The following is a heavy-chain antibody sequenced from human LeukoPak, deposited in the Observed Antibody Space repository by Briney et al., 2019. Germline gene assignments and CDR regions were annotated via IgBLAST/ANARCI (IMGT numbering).Heavy chain of an antibody. J-gene: IGHJ4*02. CDR1: GYTFTGYY. CDR3: ARGGYFDWLLSPGDY. V-gene: IGHV1-2*02. D-gene: IGHD3-9*01. Sequence: ASVKVSCKASGYTFTGYYMHWVRQAPGQGLEWMGWINPNSGGTSYAQKFQGRVTMTRDTSISTAYMELSRLRSDDTAVYYCARGGYFDWLLSPGDYWGQGTLVTVSS. CDR2: INPNSGGT.